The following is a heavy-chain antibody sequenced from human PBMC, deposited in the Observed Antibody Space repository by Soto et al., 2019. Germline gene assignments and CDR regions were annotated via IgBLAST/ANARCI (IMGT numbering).Heavy chain of an antibody. J-gene: IGHJ4*02. CDR3: ARGRYGDY. V-gene: IGHV1-18*01. CDR1: GYTSTSYG. CDR2: ISAHNGNT. Sequence: QVHLVQSGAEVKEPGASVKVSCKGSGYTSTSYGITWVRQAPGQGLEWMGWISAHNGNTDYAQKLQGRVTVTRDTSTSRAYMELRSLRSDDTAVYYCARGRYGDYWGQGALVTVSS. D-gene: IGHD1-1*01.